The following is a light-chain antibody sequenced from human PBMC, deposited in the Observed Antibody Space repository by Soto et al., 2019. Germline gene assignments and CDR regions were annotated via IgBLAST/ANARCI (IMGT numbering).Light chain of an antibody. CDR2: DVS. J-gene: IGLJ2*01. Sequence: QSALTQPRSVSGSPGQSVTISCSGTSGDVGAYNYVSWYQQCPGKAPKLLIYDVSKRPSGVPDRFSGSKSGYTASLTISGLQAEDEADYYCCSYPTLFGGGTQLTVL. CDR1: SGDVGAYNY. V-gene: IGLV2-11*01. CDR3: CSYPTL.